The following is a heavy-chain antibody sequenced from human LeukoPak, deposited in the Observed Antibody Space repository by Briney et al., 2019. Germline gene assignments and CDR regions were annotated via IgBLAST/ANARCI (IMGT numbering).Heavy chain of an antibody. CDR2: IKQDGSEK. Sequence: GGSLRLSCAASGFTFSSYWMSWVRQAPGKGLEWVANIKQDGSEKYYVDSVKGRFTISRDNAKNSLYLQMSSLRAEDTAVYYCARDSIYYSFDIWGQGTMVTVSS. CDR3: ARDSIYYSFDI. V-gene: IGHV3-7*01. J-gene: IGHJ3*02. D-gene: IGHD3-10*01. CDR1: GFTFSSYW.